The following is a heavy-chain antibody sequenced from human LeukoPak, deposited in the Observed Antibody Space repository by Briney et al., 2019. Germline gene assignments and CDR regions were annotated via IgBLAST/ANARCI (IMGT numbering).Heavy chain of an antibody. CDR3: ARAPRGYCSGGSCGRRFDP. J-gene: IGHJ5*02. CDR2: INHSGST. V-gene: IGHV4-34*01. D-gene: IGHD2-15*01. CDR1: GGSLSGYY. Sequence: SETLSLTCAVYGGSLSGYYWSWIGQPPGKGLEWSGEINHSGSTNYNPSLKSRVTISVDTSKNQFSLKLSSVTAADTAVYYCARAPRGYCSGGSCGRRFDPWAHGTLVTVSS.